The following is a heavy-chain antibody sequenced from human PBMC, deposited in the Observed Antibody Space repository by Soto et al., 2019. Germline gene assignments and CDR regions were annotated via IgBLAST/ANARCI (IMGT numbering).Heavy chain of an antibody. CDR3: ASWDLITMVRGVTRLDAFDI. CDR1: GGTFSSYA. J-gene: IGHJ3*02. D-gene: IGHD3-10*01. V-gene: IGHV1-69*12. CDR2: IIPIFGTA. Sequence: QVQLVQSGAEVKKPGSSVKVSCKASGGTFSSYAINWVRQAPGQGLEWMGGIIPIFGTANYAQKFQGRVTITADESTSTAYMELSSLRSEDTAVYYCASWDLITMVRGVTRLDAFDIWGQGTMVTVSS.